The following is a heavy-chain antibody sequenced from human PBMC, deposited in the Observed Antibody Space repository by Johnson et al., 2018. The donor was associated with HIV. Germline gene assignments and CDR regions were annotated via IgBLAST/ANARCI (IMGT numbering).Heavy chain of an antibody. J-gene: IGHJ3*02. V-gene: IGHV3-13*01. CDR2: IGTAGDT. CDR1: GFTFSSYD. D-gene: IGHD4-17*01. Sequence: EVQLVESGGGLVQPGGSLRLSCAASGFTFSSYDMHWVRQATGKGLEWVSAIGTAGDTYYPGSVKGRFTISRENAKNSLYLQMNSLRAGDTAVYYCARSSPTVTTGGAFDIWGQGTMVTVSS. CDR3: ARSSPTVTTGGAFDI.